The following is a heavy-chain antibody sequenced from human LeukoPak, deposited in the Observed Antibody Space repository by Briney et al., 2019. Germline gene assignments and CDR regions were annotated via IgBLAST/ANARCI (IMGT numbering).Heavy chain of an antibody. CDR1: GFTLSSYS. CDR3: ARWYVWFDP. CDR2: ISSSSSTI. D-gene: IGHD6-13*01. Sequence: GGSLRLSCAASGFTLSSYSMTWVRQAPGKGLEWVSYISSSSSTIYYADSVKGRFTISRDNAKNSLYLQMNSLRAEDTAVYYCARWYVWFDPWGQGTLVTVSS. V-gene: IGHV3-48*01. J-gene: IGHJ5*02.